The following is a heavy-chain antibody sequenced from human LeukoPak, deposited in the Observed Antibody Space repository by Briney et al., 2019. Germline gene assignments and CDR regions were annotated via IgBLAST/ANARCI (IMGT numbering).Heavy chain of an antibody. D-gene: IGHD4-17*01. V-gene: IGHV4-59*11. Sequence: SESLSLTCSVSDDSLSTHYWTCITHPPRKGREWMRYISSLGTTNYNPSLQSRVTISVDTPKKRFSLNMTSVTAATTAVYYCARDPTMVTKGFDIWGKETMVTVSS. CDR1: DDSLSTHY. CDR2: ISSLGTT. CDR3: ARDPTMVTKGFDI. J-gene: IGHJ3*02.